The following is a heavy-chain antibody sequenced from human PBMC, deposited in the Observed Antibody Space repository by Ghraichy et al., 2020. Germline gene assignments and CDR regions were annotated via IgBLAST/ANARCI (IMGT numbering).Heavy chain of an antibody. CDR3: ARDGPRDEYHYGWFDP. D-gene: IGHD5-24*01. V-gene: IGHV4-59*02. Sequence: SETLSLSCTVSGGSVNDYYWSWIRQTPGKGLEWIGYHYYGERTRYNPSLKSRVTISEDTSRNRLSLKITSVTAADTAVYYCARDGPRDEYHYGWFDPWGQGALVIVSS. CDR1: GGSVNDYY. CDR2: HYYGERT. J-gene: IGHJ5*02.